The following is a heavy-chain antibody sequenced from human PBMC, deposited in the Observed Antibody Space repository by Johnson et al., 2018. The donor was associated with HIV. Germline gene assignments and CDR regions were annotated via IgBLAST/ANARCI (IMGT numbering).Heavy chain of an antibody. V-gene: IGHV3-30-3*01. J-gene: IGHJ3*02. D-gene: IGHD3-22*01. CDR2: ISYDGSNK. CDR1: GFTFSSYA. CDR3: ARDKQVLITTFDAFDI. Sequence: QVQLVESGGGLVQPGRSLRLSCAASGFTFSSYAMHWVRQAPGKGLEWVAVISYDGSNKYYADSVKGRFTISRDNSKNTLYLQMNSLRAEDTAVFYCARDKQVLITTFDAFDIWGQGTMVTVSS.